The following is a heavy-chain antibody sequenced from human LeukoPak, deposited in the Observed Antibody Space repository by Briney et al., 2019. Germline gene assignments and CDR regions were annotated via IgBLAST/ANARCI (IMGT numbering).Heavy chain of an antibody. CDR1: GGSISSGDYY. J-gene: IGHJ4*02. D-gene: IGHD3-16*02. CDR3: VRGPNYVWGSYQYFDY. V-gene: IGHV4-30-4*01. Sequence: KSSETLSLTCTVSGGSISSGDYYWSWIRQPPGKGLEWIGYIYYSGSTSYNPSLKSRVTISVDTSRNQFSLKLSSVTAADTAVYYCVRGPNYVWGSYQYFDYWGQGTLVTVSS. CDR2: IYYSGST.